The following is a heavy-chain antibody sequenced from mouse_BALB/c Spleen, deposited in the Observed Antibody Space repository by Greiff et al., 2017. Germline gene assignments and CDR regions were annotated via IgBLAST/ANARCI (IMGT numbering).Heavy chain of an antibody. CDR3: ARDKGGYDFDY. Sequence: EVHLVESGGGLVQPGGSLRLSCATSGFTFTDYYMSWVRQPPGKALEWLGFIRNKANGYTTEYSASVKGRFTISRDNSQSILYLQMNTLRAEDSATYYCARDKGGYDFDYWGQGTTLTVSS. CDR1: GFTFTDYY. D-gene: IGHD2-2*01. V-gene: IGHV7-3*02. J-gene: IGHJ2*01. CDR2: IRNKANGYTT.